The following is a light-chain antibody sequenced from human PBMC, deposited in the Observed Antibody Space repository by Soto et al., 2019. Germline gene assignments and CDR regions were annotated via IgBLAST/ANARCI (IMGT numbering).Light chain of an antibody. Sequence: EIVLTQSTATLSLSPGERATLSCRASQSVSTYLAWYQQKPGQAPRLLLYHASTRATGIPARFSGSGSGTDFTLTISSLEPGDFAVYYCQQRSNWPPTFGQGTRLEIK. J-gene: IGKJ5*01. CDR1: QSVSTY. CDR2: HAS. CDR3: QQRSNWPPT. V-gene: IGKV3-11*01.